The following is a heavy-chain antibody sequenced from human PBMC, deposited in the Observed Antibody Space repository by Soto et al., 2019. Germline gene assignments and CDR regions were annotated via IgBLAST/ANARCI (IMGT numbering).Heavy chain of an antibody. CDR3: ARQGSNEYYYYGMDV. V-gene: IGHV1-69*12. D-gene: IGHD3-10*01. CDR1: GGTFSSYA. J-gene: IGHJ6*01. CDR2: IIRIFGTP. Sequence: QVQLVQAGAEVKKPGSSVKVSCKASGGTFSSYAINWVRQAPGQGLEWMGGIIRIFGTPDYAQRFQGRVTITAGEATSTAYMELSSRRSEDTAVDYCARQGSNEYYYYGMDVSGQGTTVTVSS.